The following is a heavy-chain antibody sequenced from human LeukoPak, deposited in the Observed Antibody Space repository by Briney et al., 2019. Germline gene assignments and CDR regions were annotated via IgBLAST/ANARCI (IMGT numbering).Heavy chain of an antibody. CDR1: GFTFSSYN. J-gene: IGHJ4*02. CDR3: ARDCWDYGSGSYCGIDY. V-gene: IGHV3-21*03. Sequence: GGSLRLSCAASGFTFSSYNMNWIRQAPGKGLEWVSSITSSSNYIYYADSVKGRFTISRDNAKNSLYLQMNSLRAEDTTVYYCARDCWDYGSGSYCGIDYWGQGTLVTVSS. CDR2: ITSSSNYI. D-gene: IGHD3-10*01.